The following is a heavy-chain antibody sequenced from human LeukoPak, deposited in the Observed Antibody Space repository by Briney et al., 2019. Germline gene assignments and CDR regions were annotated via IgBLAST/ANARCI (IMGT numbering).Heavy chain of an antibody. D-gene: IGHD6-19*01. V-gene: IGHV3-13*01. J-gene: IGHJ4*02. CDR3: ARRSAGAFDY. Sequence: GGSLRLSCAVSGFTFSAYDMHWVRQGPGKGLEWVSTIDAAGNTYYPGSVKGRFTISRENAKNSLYLQMNNLRAGDTAVYYCARRSAGAFDYWGQGTLVTVSS. CDR2: IDAAGNT. CDR1: GFTFSAYD.